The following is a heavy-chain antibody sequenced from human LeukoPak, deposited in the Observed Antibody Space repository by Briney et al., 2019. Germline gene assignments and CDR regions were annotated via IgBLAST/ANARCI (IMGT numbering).Heavy chain of an antibody. CDR2: ISYSGST. V-gene: IGHV4-59*12. CDR1: GGSISSYY. CDR3: AREDRYCSGGSCYS. J-gene: IGHJ4*02. Sequence: SETLSLTCTVSVSGGSISSYYWTWIRQPPGKGLEWIGYISYSGSTNYNPSLKSRVIISVDTSKNQFSLELSSVTAADTAVYYCAREDRYCSGGSCYSWGQGTLVTVSS. D-gene: IGHD2-15*01.